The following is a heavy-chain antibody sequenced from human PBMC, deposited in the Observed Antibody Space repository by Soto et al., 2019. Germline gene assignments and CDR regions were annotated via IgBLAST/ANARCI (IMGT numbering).Heavy chain of an antibody. CDR3: ARDWGGLGY. J-gene: IGHJ4*02. CDR1: GFTFSDYW. V-gene: IGHV3-7*03. D-gene: IGHD3-10*01. Sequence: GGSLRLSCAASGFTFSDYWMTWVRQAPGKGLEWVANIIKDGNEKSYVDSVKGRFTISRDNAKNSLYLEMNSLRVEDTAVYYCARDWGGLGYWGRGALVT. CDR2: IIKDGNEK.